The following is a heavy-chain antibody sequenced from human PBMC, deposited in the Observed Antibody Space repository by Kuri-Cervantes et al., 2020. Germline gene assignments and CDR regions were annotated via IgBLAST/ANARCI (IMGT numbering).Heavy chain of an antibody. D-gene: IGHD5-12*01. CDR3: TSGYGDFDY. CDR2: IKSKTDGGTT. V-gene: IGHV3-15*01. Sequence: GESLKISCAASGFTFSNAWMSWVRQAPGKGLEWVGRIKSKTDGGTTDYAAPVKGRFTISRDDSKNTLYLQMNSLKTEDTAVYYCTSGYGDFDYWGQGTLVTVSS. J-gene: IGHJ4*02. CDR1: GFTFSNAW.